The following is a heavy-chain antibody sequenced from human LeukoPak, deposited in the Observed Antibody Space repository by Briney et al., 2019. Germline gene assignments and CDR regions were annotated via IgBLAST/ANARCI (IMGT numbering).Heavy chain of an antibody. D-gene: IGHD3-10*01. CDR3: ASFGAHSFDY. CDR2: INTGTGNP. V-gene: IGHV7-4-1*02. Sequence: ASVKVSCKTSGYTFTGYAMNWVRQAPGQGLEFMGWINTGTGNPTYAQGFTGRFVFSLDTSVSTAYLQISTLKPEDTAVYYCASFGAHSFDYWGQGTLVTVSS. J-gene: IGHJ4*02. CDR1: GYTFTGYA.